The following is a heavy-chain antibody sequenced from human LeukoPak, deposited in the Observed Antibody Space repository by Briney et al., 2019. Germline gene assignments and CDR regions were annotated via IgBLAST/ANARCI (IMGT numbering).Heavy chain of an antibody. CDR3: ARVMPRYRALRYPGYYFDY. D-gene: IGHD2-2*01. Sequence: PSETLSLTCTVSGGSISTSNYYWGWIRQPPGKGLEWIGNIFYSGGTYYSPSLRSRVTISVDTSKNQFSLKLSSVTAADTAVYYCARVMPRYRALRYPGYYFDYWGQGTLVTVSS. CDR1: GGSISTSNYY. V-gene: IGHV4-39*07. J-gene: IGHJ4*02. CDR2: IFYSGGT.